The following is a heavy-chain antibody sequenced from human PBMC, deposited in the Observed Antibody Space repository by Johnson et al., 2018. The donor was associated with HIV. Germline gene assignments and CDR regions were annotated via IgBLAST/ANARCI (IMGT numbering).Heavy chain of an antibody. J-gene: IGHJ3*02. V-gene: IGHV3-30*03. CDR1: GFTFSSYD. D-gene: IGHD6-6*01. Sequence: QVLLVESGGGVVQPGRSLRVSCGTPGFTFSSYDMHWVRQAPGKGLEWVAVISYDGSYKYYADSVKGRFTLSRDNYMNTLYLQMNSLRAEDTAVYYCARDSTYSSSPLGAFDIWGQGTMVTVSS. CDR2: ISYDGSYK. CDR3: ARDSTYSSSPLGAFDI.